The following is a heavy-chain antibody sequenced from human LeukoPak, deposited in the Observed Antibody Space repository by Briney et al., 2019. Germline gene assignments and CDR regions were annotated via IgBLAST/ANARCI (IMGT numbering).Heavy chain of an antibody. CDR2: ISSTASTR. Sequence: GGSLRLSCAASKFTFSNYYMSWVRQAPGEELAWVSYISSTASTRYYADSVKGRFTISRDNAKNSLYLQMNSLRAEDTAVYYCARCGDGLPCDFDYWGQGTLVTVSS. CDR3: ARCGDGLPCDFDY. V-gene: IGHV3-11*04. J-gene: IGHJ4*02. CDR1: KFTFSNYY. D-gene: IGHD3-10*01.